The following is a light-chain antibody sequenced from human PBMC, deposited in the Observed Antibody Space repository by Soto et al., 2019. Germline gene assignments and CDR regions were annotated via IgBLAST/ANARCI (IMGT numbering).Light chain of an antibody. Sequence: DIQMTQSPSTLSASVGDRVTITCRASESIRSWLAWYQQKPRKAPKLLIYDASSLESGVPSRFSGSGSGTEFTLTISSLQPDDFATYYGQQYNSYPWTFGQGTKVEIK. J-gene: IGKJ1*01. CDR1: ESIRSW. V-gene: IGKV1-5*01. CDR3: QQYNSYPWT. CDR2: DAS.